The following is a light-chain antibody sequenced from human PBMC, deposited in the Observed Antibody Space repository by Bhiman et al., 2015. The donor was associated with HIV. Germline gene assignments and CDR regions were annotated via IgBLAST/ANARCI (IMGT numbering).Light chain of an antibody. CDR2: EVN. CDR3: SSFAISGRV. V-gene: IGLV2-23*02. J-gene: IGLJ1*01. Sequence: QSALTQPASVSGSLGQSITISCTGSYSDVGSYNLVSWYQQHPGKAPKLIIYEVNKRPSGVSNRFSGSNSDYTASLTISGLQAEDEADYYCSSFAISGRVFGIGTRVTVL. CDR1: YSDVGSYNL.